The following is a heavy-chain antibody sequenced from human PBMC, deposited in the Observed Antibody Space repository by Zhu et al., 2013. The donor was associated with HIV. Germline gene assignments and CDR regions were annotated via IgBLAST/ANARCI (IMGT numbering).Heavy chain of an antibody. J-gene: IGHJ4*02. Sequence: VQLQESGPGLVKPSQTLSLTCTVSGDSITRAGYYWTWIRQHPEKGLEWIGYMYYSGNPVYNPSLKSRLTISMDTSENQFSLNVNSVTAADTAIYYCARAPRGQKIFEYWGQGTLVTVSS. V-gene: IGHV4-31*03. CDR1: GDSITRAGYY. D-gene: IGHD5-12*01. CDR2: MYYSGNP. CDR3: ARAPRGQKIFEY.